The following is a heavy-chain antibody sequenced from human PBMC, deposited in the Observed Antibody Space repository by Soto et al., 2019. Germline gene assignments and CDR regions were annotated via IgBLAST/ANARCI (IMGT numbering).Heavy chain of an antibody. CDR1: GDSITSSY. D-gene: IGHD6-19*01. CDR2: IYYSGTI. CDR3: AISVVHQWMAHDALDV. V-gene: IGHV4-59*03. J-gene: IGHJ3*01. Sequence: QVQLQESGPGLVKPSETLSLTCTVSGDSITSSYWTWIRQTPGQGLEWIGYIYYSGTINYNPSLESRVTISIATSKNQFSLRLSSVSAADTAVYFCAISVVHQWMAHDALDVWGQGTTVTVSS.